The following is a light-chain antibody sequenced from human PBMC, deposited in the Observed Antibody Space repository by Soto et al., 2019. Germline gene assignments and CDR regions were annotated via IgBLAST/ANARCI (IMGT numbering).Light chain of an antibody. CDR3: QQYDKWPPRT. J-gene: IGKJ1*01. CDR1: QSVSSN. CDR2: GVY. V-gene: IGKV3D-15*01. Sequence: EIVMTQSPTILSVSPGERATLSCRASQSVSSNLPWYQQKPVQPPRLLMYGVYTRAPGTPARFSGSGSGTEFTLTISSLQSEDSVVYYCQQYDKWPPRTFGQGTKVEIK.